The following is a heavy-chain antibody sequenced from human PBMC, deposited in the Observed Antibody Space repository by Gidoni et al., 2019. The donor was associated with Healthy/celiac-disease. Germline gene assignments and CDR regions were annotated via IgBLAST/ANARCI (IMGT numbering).Heavy chain of an antibody. CDR1: GFTFSSYS. J-gene: IGHJ4*02. CDR3: ARDPPRGTMIVVDTDY. V-gene: IGHV3-48*01. D-gene: IGHD3-22*01. CDR2: ISSSSSTI. Sequence: EVQLVESGGGLVQPGGSLRLPCAASGFTFSSYSMNWVRQAPGKGLEWVSYISSSSSTIYYADSVKGRFTISRDNAKNSLYLQMNSLRAEDTAVYYCARDPPRGTMIVVDTDYWGQGTLVTVSS.